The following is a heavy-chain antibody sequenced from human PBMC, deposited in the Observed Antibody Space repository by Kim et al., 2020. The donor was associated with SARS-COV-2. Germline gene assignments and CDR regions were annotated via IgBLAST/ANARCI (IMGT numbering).Heavy chain of an antibody. D-gene: IGHD3-3*01. CDR3: ASFDFWSGYSLDAFDI. Sequence: ASVKVSCKASGYTFTSYYMHWVRQAPGQGLAWMGIINPSGGSTSYAPKFQGRVTMTRDTSTGTVYMELSSLRSEDTAVYYCASFDFWSGYSLDAFDIWGQGTMVTVSS. CDR1: GYTFTSYY. J-gene: IGHJ3*02. V-gene: IGHV1-46*01. CDR2: INPSGGST.